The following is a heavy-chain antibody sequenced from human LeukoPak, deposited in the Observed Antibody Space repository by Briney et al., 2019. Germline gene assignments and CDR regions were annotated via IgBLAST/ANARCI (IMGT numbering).Heavy chain of an antibody. J-gene: IGHJ5*02. D-gene: IGHD4-17*01. V-gene: IGHV4-34*01. Sequence: SETLSLTCAVYGGSFSAYYWSWIRQPQGKGLEWLGEIHPSGSTNYNPSLESRITISPDTSKNQFPLNMRSVTAADTAVYYCARLPTGFPNWLDPWGQGTLVTVSS. CDR2: IHPSGST. CDR1: GGSFSAYY. CDR3: ARLPTGFPNWLDP.